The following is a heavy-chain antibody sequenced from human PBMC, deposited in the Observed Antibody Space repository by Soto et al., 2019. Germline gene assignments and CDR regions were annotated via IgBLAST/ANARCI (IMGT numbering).Heavy chain of an antibody. CDR1: GGSFSANY. V-gene: IGHV4-34*01. CDR3: ASARFDY. Sequence: SETLSLTCAVYGGSFSANYWTWIRQPPGKGLEWIGEINHRGNTNYSPSLKNRVTISVDTSNNHFSLKLTSVTAADTAVYYCASARFDYWGRGILVTVSS. J-gene: IGHJ4*02. CDR2: INHRGNT.